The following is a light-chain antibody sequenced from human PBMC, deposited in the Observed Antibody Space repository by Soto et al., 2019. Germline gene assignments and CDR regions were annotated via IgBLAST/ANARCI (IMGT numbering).Light chain of an antibody. V-gene: IGKV3-15*01. Sequence: EIVMTQPPATLSVSPGERATLSCRASQSVSANLAWYQQKPGQAPRLLIYGASTRATGIPARFSGSWSGTEFTLSISSLQSEDFALYYCQQYSHWPTFGQGTKVDIK. CDR2: GAS. CDR1: QSVSAN. CDR3: QQYSHWPT. J-gene: IGKJ1*01.